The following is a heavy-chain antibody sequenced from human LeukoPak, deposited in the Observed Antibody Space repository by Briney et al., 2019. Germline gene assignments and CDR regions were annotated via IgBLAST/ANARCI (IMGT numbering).Heavy chain of an antibody. V-gene: IGHV1-69*13. CDR1: GGTFSSYA. CDR3: ARHIVVVPAAIPDAFDI. Sequence: SVKVSCKASGGTFSSYAISWVRQAPGQGLEWMGGIIPIFGTANYAQKFQGRVTITADESTSTAYMELSSLRSEDTAVYYCARHIVVVPAAIPDAFDIWGQGTMVTVSS. D-gene: IGHD2-2*02. J-gene: IGHJ3*02. CDR2: IIPIFGTA.